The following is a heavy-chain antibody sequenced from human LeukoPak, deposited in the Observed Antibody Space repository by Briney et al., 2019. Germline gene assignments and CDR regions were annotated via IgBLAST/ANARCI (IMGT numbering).Heavy chain of an antibody. D-gene: IGHD3-10*01. CDR3: ARGAYGIPTDY. V-gene: IGHV4-31*03. CDR2: IYSSGST. CDR1: GGSISSGGYY. J-gene: IGHJ4*02. Sequence: SETLSLTCTVSGGSISSGGYYWSWIRQSPGKGLEWIGYIYSSGSTYYNPSLESRVTMSVDTSKNQFSLRLSSVTAADTAVYYCARGAYGIPTDYWGQGTLVTVSS.